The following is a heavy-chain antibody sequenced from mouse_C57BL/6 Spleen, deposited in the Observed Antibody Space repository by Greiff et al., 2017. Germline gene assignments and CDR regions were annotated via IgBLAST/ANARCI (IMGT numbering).Heavy chain of an antibody. V-gene: IGHV1-54*01. CDR2: INPGSGGT. D-gene: IGHD1-1*01. Sequence: QVQLQQSGAELVRPGTSVKVSCKASGYAFTNYLIEWVKQRPGQGLEWIGVINPGSGGTNYNEKFKGKATLTADKSSSTAYMQLSSLTSEDSAVYFCARRGSSYGWFADWGQGTLVTVAA. CDR1: GYAFTNYL. J-gene: IGHJ3*01. CDR3: ARRGSSYGWFAD.